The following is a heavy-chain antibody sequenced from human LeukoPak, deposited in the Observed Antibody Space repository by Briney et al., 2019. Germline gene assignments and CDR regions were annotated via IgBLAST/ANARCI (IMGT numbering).Heavy chain of an antibody. Sequence: SETLSLTCAVYGGSFSPYYWSWIRQSPGEGLEWIAEIDHRGDTNYNPSVKGRVTISIDTSKNQFSLNMRSLSAADTAVYYCARGATISETGYFDFWGQGTLVTVSS. CDR3: ARGATISETGYFDF. J-gene: IGHJ4*03. CDR1: GGSFSPYY. CDR2: IDHRGDT. D-gene: IGHD5-24*01. V-gene: IGHV4-34*01.